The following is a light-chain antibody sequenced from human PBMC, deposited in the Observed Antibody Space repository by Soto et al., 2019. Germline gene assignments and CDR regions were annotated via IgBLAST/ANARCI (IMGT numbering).Light chain of an antibody. V-gene: IGKV1-39*01. CDR1: QSISSY. CDR3: QQSYSTPRT. CDR2: AAS. Sequence: DIQMNQYPSSLSASVGDRVTITCRASQSISSYLNWYQQKPGKAPKLLIYAASSLQSGVPSRFSGSGSGTDFTLTISSLQPEDFATYDCQQSYSTPRTFGQGTKVDIK. J-gene: IGKJ1*01.